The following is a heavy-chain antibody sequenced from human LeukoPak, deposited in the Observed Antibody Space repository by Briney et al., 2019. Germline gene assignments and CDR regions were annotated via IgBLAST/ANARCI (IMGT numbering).Heavy chain of an antibody. V-gene: IGHV3-74*01. D-gene: IGHD5-18*01. Sequence: PGGSLRLSCAASGFTFSDCWMHWVRQAPGKGLEWVSRINTDGSTINYADSVKGRFTVSRDNAKNTMYLQMNSLRAEDSAVYYCARALGYSYGYGIYWGQATLVTVSS. CDR1: GFTFSDCW. CDR2: INTDGSTI. J-gene: IGHJ4*02. CDR3: ARALGYSYGYGIY.